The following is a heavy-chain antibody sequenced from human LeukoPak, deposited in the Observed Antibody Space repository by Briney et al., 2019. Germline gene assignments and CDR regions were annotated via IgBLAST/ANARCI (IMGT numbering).Heavy chain of an antibody. V-gene: IGHV3-23*01. CDR1: GFTFSSYA. J-gene: IGHJ4*02. Sequence: GGSLRLSCAASGFTFSSYAMTWVRQAPGKGLEWVSALSGSGGSTYYADPVKGRFTISRDNSKNTLYLQMNSLRGEDTAVYYCAKDFGRNLGGPGYWGRGTLVIVSS. CDR2: LSGSGGST. D-gene: IGHD3-10*01. CDR3: AKDFGRNLGGPGY.